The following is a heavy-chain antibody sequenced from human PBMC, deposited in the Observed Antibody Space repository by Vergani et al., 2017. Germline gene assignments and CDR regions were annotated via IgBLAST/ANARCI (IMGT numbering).Heavy chain of an antibody. CDR3: VSGELYARDHYGVDV. D-gene: IGHD2-2*01. CDR2: TIPAFGSI. Sequence: QVQVVQSGAEVKKPGSSVKVSCKASGGIFNDYGFSWVRQAPGQGLEWMGGTIPAFGSINYAHKFQDRVSMIADASTRTVYMELRSLRAEDTAVYYCVSGELYARDHYGVDVWGRGTTVTVSS. J-gene: IGHJ6*02. V-gene: IGHV1-69*12. CDR1: GGIFNDYG.